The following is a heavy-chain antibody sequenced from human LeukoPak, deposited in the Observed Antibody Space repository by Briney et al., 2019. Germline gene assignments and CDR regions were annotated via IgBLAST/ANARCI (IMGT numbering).Heavy chain of an antibody. J-gene: IGHJ6*02. Sequence: SQTLSLTCTVSGGSISSGGYYWSWIRQHPGKGLEWIGYIYYSGSTYYNPSLKSRVTISVDTSKNQFSLKLSSVTAADTAVYYCARALVGFWSGYSGEVMGMDVWDQGTTVTVSS. CDR1: GGSISSGGYY. CDR2: IYYSGST. CDR3: ARALVGFWSGYSGEVMGMDV. D-gene: IGHD3-3*01. V-gene: IGHV4-31*03.